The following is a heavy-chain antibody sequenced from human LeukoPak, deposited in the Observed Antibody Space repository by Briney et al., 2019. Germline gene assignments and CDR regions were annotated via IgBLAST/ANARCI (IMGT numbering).Heavy chain of an antibody. CDR3: ARGITGSWYYTLDV. Sequence: GRSLRLSCAASGFTFSSYGMHWVRQAPGKGLEWVAVIWYDGSNKYYADSVKGRFTISRDNSRNTLYLQMDNLRADDTAVYYCARGITGSWYYTLDVWGQGTTVTVSS. CDR2: IWYDGSNK. J-gene: IGHJ6*02. CDR1: GFTFSSYG. V-gene: IGHV3-33*01. D-gene: IGHD6-13*01.